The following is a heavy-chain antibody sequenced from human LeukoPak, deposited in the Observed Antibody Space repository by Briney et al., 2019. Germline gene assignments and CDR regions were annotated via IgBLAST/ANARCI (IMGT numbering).Heavy chain of an antibody. CDR3: AKGTYCSGGSCYWHDYGMDV. Sequence: GGSLRLSCAASGFTFSSYAMSWVRQAPGKGLEWVSAISGSGGSTYYADSVKGRFTISRDNSKNTLYLQMNSLRAEDTAVYYCAKGTYCSGGSCYWHDYGMDVWGQGTTVTVSS. CDR2: ISGSGGST. V-gene: IGHV3-23*01. J-gene: IGHJ6*02. D-gene: IGHD2-15*01. CDR1: GFTFSSYA.